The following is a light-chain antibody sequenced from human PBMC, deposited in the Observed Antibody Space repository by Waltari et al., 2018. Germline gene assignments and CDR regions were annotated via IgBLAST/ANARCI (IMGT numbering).Light chain of an antibody. CDR3: LLYYDGIRV. CDR1: TGAVSDTNF. Sequence: QTVVTQEASLTVSPGRTVTLTCASSTGAVSDTNFPSWFQQRPGQAPRTLIYGARNKHPRTSERFSGSRLGGKAALTISSVQPEDEADYFCLLYYDGIRVFGGGTKLTVL. J-gene: IGLJ3*02. V-gene: IGLV7-43*01. CDR2: GAR.